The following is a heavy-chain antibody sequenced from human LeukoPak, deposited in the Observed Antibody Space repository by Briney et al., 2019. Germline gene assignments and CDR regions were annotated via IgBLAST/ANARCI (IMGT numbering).Heavy chain of an antibody. J-gene: IGHJ4*02. D-gene: IGHD6-19*01. V-gene: IGHV4-59*01. Sequence: PSETLSLTCIVSGGSISSYYWSWIRQPPGKGLEWIGYIYYSGSTNYNPSLKSRVTISVDTSKNQFSLKLSSVTAADTAVYYCARDRYSSGGFDYWGQGTLVTVSS. CDR2: IYYSGST. CDR1: GGSISSYY. CDR3: ARDRYSSGGFDY.